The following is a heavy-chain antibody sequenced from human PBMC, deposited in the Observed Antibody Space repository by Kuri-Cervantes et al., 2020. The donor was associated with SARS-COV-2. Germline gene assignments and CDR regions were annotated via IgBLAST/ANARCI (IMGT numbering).Heavy chain of an antibody. CDR3: AKDQGGPVGATPDY. V-gene: IGHV3-30*04. J-gene: IGHJ4*02. CDR2: ISSDGRNK. Sequence: GESLKISCAASGFTFSTCAMHWVRQAPGKGLEWVTMISSDGRNKNYADSVKGRFTISRDNSKNTLYLQINSLRSEDTAVYYCAKDQGGPVGATPDYWGQGTRSPSPQ. CDR1: GFTFSTCA. D-gene: IGHD1-26*01.